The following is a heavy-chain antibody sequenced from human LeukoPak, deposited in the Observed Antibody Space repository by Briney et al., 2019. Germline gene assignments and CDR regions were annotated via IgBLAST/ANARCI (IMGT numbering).Heavy chain of an antibody. CDR3: ARAPPRVTAAGYDY. CDR2: ISANNGDT. D-gene: IGHD6-13*01. CDR1: GYTFTNYG. J-gene: IGHJ4*02. Sequence: GASVKVSCKAPGYTFTNYGITWVRQAPGQGLEWVVWISANNGDTNYAQKLQGRVTVTTDTSTSTAYMELRSLRSDDTAVYYCARAPPRVTAAGYDYWGQGTLVTVSS. V-gene: IGHV1-18*01.